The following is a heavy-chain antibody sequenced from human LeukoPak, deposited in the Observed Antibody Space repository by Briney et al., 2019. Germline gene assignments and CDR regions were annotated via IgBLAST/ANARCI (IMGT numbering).Heavy chain of an antibody. CDR1: GFTFSSYA. Sequence: PGGSLRLSCAASGFTFSSYAMSWVRQAPGKGLEWVPAISGSGGSTYYADSVKGRFTISRDNSKNTLYLQMNSLRAEDTAVYYCANSAGYSSSLGVDYWGQGTLVTVSS. CDR2: ISGSGGST. CDR3: ANSAGYSSSLGVDY. D-gene: IGHD6-13*01. V-gene: IGHV3-23*01. J-gene: IGHJ4*02.